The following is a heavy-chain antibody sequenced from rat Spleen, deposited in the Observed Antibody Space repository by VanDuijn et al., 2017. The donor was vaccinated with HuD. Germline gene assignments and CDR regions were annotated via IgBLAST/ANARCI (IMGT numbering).Heavy chain of an antibody. CDR2: ISSGGST. CDR1: GFSLTSYH. CDR3: TEYNSGYFDY. D-gene: IGHD4-3*01. J-gene: IGHJ2*01. V-gene: IGHV2S12*01. Sequence: QVQLKESGPGLVQPSQTLSLTCTVSGFSLTSYHVSWVRQPPGKGLEWIAAISSGGSTYYNSALKSRLSISRDTYKSQVFLKMNSLQTEDTAIYCCTEYNSGYFDYWGQGVMVTVSS.